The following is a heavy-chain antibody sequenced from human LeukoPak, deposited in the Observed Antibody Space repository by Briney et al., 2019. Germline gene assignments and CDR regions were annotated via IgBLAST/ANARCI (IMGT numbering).Heavy chain of an antibody. Sequence: PGGSLRLSCAASGFTFSSYAMHWARQAPGKGLEYVSAISSNGGSTYYANSVKGRFTISRDHSKNTLYLQMGSLRAEDMAVYYCARDRGDSSSSSYFDYWGQGTLVTVSS. V-gene: IGHV3-64*01. CDR1: GFTFSSYA. CDR2: ISSNGGST. CDR3: ARDRGDSSSSSYFDY. J-gene: IGHJ4*02. D-gene: IGHD6-6*01.